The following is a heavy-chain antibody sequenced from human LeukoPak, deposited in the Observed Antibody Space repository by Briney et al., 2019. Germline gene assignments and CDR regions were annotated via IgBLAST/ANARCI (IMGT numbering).Heavy chain of an antibody. CDR1: GGSISSSSYY. D-gene: IGHD5-18*01. CDR3: ARELYSYGYD. CDR2: IYYSGST. J-gene: IGHJ4*02. V-gene: IGHV4-39*07. Sequence: PSETLSLTCTVSGGSISSSSYYWGWIRQPPGKGLEWIGSIYYSGSTYYNPSLKSRVTISVDTSKNQFSLKLSSVTAADTAVYYCARELYSYGYDWGQGTLVTVSS.